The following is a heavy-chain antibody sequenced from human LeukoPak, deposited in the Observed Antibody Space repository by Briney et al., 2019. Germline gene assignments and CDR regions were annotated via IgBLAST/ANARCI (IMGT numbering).Heavy chain of an antibody. CDR1: GGTFSSYA. V-gene: IGHV1-69*13. J-gene: IGHJ4*02. D-gene: IGHD4-17*01. Sequence: SVKVSCKASGGTFSSYAISWVRQAPGQGLEWMGGIIPIFGTANYAQKFQGRVTITADESTSTAYMELSSLRSEDTAVYCCARDPAPRDDGDYSDYWGQGTLVTVS. CDR2: IIPIFGTA. CDR3: ARDPAPRDDGDYSDY.